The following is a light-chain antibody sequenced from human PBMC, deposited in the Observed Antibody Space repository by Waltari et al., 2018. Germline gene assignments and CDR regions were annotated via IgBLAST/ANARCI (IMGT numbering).Light chain of an antibody. V-gene: IGKV3-20*01. J-gene: IGKJ4*01. CDR3: QQYDISPLT. CDR2: AAS. CDR1: QTVRTTY. Sequence: EIVLTQSPGTLSLSPGERATLSCRASQTVRTTYLAWYQQKPGQAPTLRIYAASSRATGIPDRFSGSGSGTDFSLTISSLEPEDFAVYYCQQYDISPLTFGGGTKVEIK.